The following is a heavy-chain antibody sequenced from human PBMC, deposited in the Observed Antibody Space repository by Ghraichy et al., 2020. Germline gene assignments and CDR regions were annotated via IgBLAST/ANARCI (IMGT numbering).Heavy chain of an antibody. CDR3: ARVGAPKSYMDV. Sequence: SQTLSLTCTVSNGSISIGGYYWSWTRQHPGKGLEWIGYISYSGSTNYNPSLKSRVTISVDTSKNQFSLNLSSVTAADTAVYYCARVGAPKSYMDVWGKGTTVIVSS. CDR2: ISYSGST. CDR1: NGSISIGGYY. D-gene: IGHD1-26*01. J-gene: IGHJ6*03. V-gene: IGHV4-31*03.